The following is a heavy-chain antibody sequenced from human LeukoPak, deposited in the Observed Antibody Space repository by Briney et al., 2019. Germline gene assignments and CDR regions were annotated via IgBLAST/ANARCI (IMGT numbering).Heavy chain of an antibody. V-gene: IGHV4-59*08. J-gene: IGHJ4*02. Sequence: SETLSLTCTVSGGSISSYYWSWIRQPPGKGLEWIGYIYYSGSTNYNPSLKSRVTISVDTSKNQFSLKLISVTAADTAVYYCARRNYDFWMDYWGQGTLVTVSS. D-gene: IGHD3-3*01. CDR3: ARRNYDFWMDY. CDR1: GGSISSYY. CDR2: IYYSGST.